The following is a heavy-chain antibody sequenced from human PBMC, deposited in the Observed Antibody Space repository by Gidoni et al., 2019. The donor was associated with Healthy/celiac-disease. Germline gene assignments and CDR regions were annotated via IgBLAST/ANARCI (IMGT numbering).Heavy chain of an antibody. CDR2: ISSSSSYI. V-gene: IGHV3-21*01. D-gene: IGHD4-17*01. CDR3: ARVAGHGGVYYYGMDV. CDR1: GFTFSSYS. J-gene: IGHJ6*02. Sequence: EVQLVESGGGLVKPGGSLRLSCAASGFTFSSYSMNWVRQAPGKGLEWVSSISSSSSYIYYADSVKGRFTISRDNAKNSLYLQMNSLRAEDTAVYYWARVAGHGGVYYYGMDVWGQGTTVTVSS.